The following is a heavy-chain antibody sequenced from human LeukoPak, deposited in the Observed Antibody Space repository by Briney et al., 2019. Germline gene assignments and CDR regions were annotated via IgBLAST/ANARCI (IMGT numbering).Heavy chain of an antibody. CDR1: GFSLSTSRVC. Sequence: SGPTLVNPTQTLTLTCTFSGFSLSTSRVCVSWIRQPPGKALEWLARIDWDDDKYYSTSLKTRLTISKDTSKNQVVLTMTNMDPVDTATYYCVRSYYYGSSGYFFDYWGQGTLVTVSS. V-gene: IGHV2-70*11. CDR3: VRSYYYGSSGYFFDY. D-gene: IGHD3-22*01. J-gene: IGHJ4*02. CDR2: IDWDDDK.